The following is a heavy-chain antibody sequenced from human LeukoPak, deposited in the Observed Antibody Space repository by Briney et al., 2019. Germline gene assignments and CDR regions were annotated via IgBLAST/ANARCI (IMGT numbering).Heavy chain of an antibody. CDR2: IVPMFGAA. CDR3: ATEGPNYYMDV. Sequence: SVKVSCKASGGTFSKFGISWVRQAPGEGLEWMGGIVPMFGAANYAQKFQGRVTITTDESTTTAHMELISLTSDDTAVYFCATEGPNYYMDVWGKATTVTVSS. J-gene: IGHJ6*03. CDR1: GGTFSKFG. V-gene: IGHV1-69*05.